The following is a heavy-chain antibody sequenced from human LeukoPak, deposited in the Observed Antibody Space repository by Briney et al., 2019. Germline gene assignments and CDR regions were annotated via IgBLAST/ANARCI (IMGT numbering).Heavy chain of an antibody. CDR2: ISAYNGNT. J-gene: IGHJ5*02. D-gene: IGHD1-26*01. CDR1: GYTFTSYG. V-gene: IGHV1-18*01. Sequence: EASVKVSCKASGYTFTSYGISWVRQAPGQGLEWMGWISAYNGNTNYAQKLQGRVTMTTDTSTSTAYMELRSLRSDDTAVYYCARERPQWELWSLYWFVPWGQGTLVTVSS. CDR3: ARERPQWELWSLYWFVP.